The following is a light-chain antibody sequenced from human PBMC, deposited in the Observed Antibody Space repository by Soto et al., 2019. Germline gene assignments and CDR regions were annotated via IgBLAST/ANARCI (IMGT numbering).Light chain of an antibody. Sequence: DIVMTQSPLSLPVTPGEPASISCRSTQSLLHTSGHNYLDWYLQKPGQSPQLLIYLGSNRATGVPDRFSGSGSGTDFTLKISRVEAEDVGVYYCMQTLQTPRTLGQGTKVEIK. CDR2: LGS. CDR1: QSLLHTSGHNY. CDR3: MQTLQTPRT. V-gene: IGKV2-28*01. J-gene: IGKJ1*01.